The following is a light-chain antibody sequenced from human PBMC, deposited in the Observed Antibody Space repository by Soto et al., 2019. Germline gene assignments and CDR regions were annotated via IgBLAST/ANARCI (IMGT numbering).Light chain of an antibody. J-gene: IGKJ5*01. CDR2: AAT. V-gene: IGKV1-39*01. CDR1: QSMSSY. Sequence: DMQMTQYPSSLSASIGDRVTITCRASQSMSSYLNWYQQKPGTVPKLLIYAATNVQSGVPSRFSGRGAGTDFTLTISSLQPEDFAVYYCQQTYSVPITSVQGTRLETK. CDR3: QQTYSVPIT.